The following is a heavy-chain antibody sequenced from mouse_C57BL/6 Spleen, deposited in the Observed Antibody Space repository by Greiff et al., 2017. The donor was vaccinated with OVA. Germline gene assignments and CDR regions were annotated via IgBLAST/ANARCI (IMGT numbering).Heavy chain of an antibody. CDR3: ARFGYYAMDY. CDR2: IDPSDSET. V-gene: IGHV1-52*01. J-gene: IGHJ4*01. CDR1: GYTFTSYW. Sequence: QVQLQQPGAELVRPGSSVKLSCKASGYTFTSYWMHWVKQRPIQGLEWIGNIDPSDSETPYNQKFKDKATLTVDKSSSTAYTQLSSLTSEDSAVYYCARFGYYAMDYWGQGTSVTVSS.